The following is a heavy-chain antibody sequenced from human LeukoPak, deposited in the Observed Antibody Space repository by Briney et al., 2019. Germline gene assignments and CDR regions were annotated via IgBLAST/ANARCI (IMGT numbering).Heavy chain of an antibody. CDR1: GGSISSGGYS. Sequence: SSQTLSLTCAVSGGSISSGGYSWSWIRQPPGKGLEWIGYIYHSGSTYYNPSLTSRVTISVDRSKNQFSLKLSSVTAADTAVYYCARGYYYDSSGYYYRINNWFDPWGQGTLVTVSS. D-gene: IGHD3-22*01. J-gene: IGHJ5*02. CDR3: ARGYYYDSSGYYYRINNWFDP. V-gene: IGHV4-30-2*01. CDR2: IYHSGST.